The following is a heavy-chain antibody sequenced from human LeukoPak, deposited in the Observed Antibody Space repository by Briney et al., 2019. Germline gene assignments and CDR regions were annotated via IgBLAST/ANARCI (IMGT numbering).Heavy chain of an antibody. CDR2: IYHSGGT. V-gene: IGHV4-4*02. CDR3: SGAASQSLELDR. Sequence: TSGTLSLTCAVSGGSLSNSNWWSWVRQTPGKGLEWIGEIYHSGGTNHNPSLKSRVTISVDKSRNQFSLQLSSVTAADTAVYYCSGAASQSLELDRWGQGRLVTVCS. D-gene: IGHD6-19*01. CDR1: GGSLSNSNW. J-gene: IGHJ4*02.